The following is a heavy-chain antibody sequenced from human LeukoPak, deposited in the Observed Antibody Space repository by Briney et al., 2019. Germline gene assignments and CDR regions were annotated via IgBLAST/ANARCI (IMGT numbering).Heavy chain of an antibody. J-gene: IGHJ4*02. D-gene: IGHD2-2*01. CDR3: TRAPHPRCSSSGCYLDC. CDR2: IQAKAYGGAT. Sequence: GGSLRLSCSTSGFTFGDYAMSWVRQAPGKGLEWVGFIQAKAYGGATKYAASVNGRFSISRDDSQSIANLQMNDLKTEDTAVYYCTRAPHPRCSSSGCYLDCWGQGTLVTVSS. CDR1: GFTFGDYA. V-gene: IGHV3-49*04.